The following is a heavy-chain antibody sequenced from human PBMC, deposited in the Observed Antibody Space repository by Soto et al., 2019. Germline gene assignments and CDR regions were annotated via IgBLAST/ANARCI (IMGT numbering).Heavy chain of an antibody. CDR3: ARAGGNLNWFDP. J-gene: IGHJ5*02. CDR2: ISSSSSTI. CDR1: GFTFSSYS. Sequence: EVQLVESGGGLVQPGGSLRLSCAASGFTFSSYSMNWVRQAPGKGLEWVSYISSSSSTIYYADSLQGRFISPRDNAKNSLYLQMNSLRDEDTAVYYCARAGGNLNWFDPWGQGTLVTVSS. D-gene: IGHD1-26*01. V-gene: IGHV3-48*02.